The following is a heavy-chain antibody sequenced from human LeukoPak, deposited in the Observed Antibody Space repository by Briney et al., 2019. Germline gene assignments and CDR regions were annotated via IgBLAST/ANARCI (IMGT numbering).Heavy chain of an antibody. V-gene: IGHV3-21*01. J-gene: IGHJ6*02. CDR3: AAQQLVKSGMDV. CDR2: ISSSSSYI. D-gene: IGHD6-6*01. Sequence: GGSLRLSCAASGFTFSSYSMNWVRQAPGKGLEWVSSISSSSSYIYYADSVKGRFTISRDNAKNSLYLQMNSLRAEDTAVYYCAAQQLVKSGMDVWGQGTTVTVSS. CDR1: GFTFSSYS.